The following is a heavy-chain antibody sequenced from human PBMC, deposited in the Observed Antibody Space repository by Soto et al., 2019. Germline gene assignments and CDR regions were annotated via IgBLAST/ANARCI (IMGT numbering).Heavy chain of an antibody. D-gene: IGHD2-2*01. V-gene: IGHV1-2*02. CDR1: GYIFTGYY. J-gene: IGHJ5*02. CDR3: ARPYCSSNSCHNWFDP. Sequence: ASVKVSCKASGYIFTGYYMNWVRQAPGQGLEWMGWINPNSGDTNYAQKSQGRVTMTTDTSISTAYMELSRLRSDDTAVYYCARPYCSSNSCHNWFDPWGQGTLVTVSS. CDR2: INPNSGDT.